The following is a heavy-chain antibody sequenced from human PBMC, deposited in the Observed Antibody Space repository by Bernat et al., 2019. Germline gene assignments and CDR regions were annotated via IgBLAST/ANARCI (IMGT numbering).Heavy chain of an antibody. CDR3: ARDSGYSSSWSQ. J-gene: IGHJ4*02. D-gene: IGHD6-13*01. V-gene: IGHV3-66*01. CDR1: GFTVSSNY. Sequence: EVQLVESGGGLVQPGESLRLSCAASGFTVSSNYMSWVRQAPGKGLEWVSVIYSGGSTYYADSVKGRFTISRDNSKNKLYLQMNSLRAEDTAVYYCARDSGYSSSWSQWGQGTLVTVSS. CDR2: IYSGGST.